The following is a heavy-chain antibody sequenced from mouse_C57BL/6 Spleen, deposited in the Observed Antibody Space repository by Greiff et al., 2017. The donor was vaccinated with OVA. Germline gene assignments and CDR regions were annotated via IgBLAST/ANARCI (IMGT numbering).Heavy chain of an antibody. CDR3: ARVYSLYWYFDV. V-gene: IGHV5-16*01. Sequence: EVKLVESEGGLVQPGSSMKLSCTASGFTFSDYYMAWVRQVPEKGLEWVANINYDGSSTYYLDSLKSRFIISRDNAKNILYLQMSSLQSEDTAAYYCARVYSLYWYFDVWGTGTTVTVSS. CDR1: GFTFSDYY. J-gene: IGHJ1*03. CDR2: INYDGSST. D-gene: IGHD2-12*01.